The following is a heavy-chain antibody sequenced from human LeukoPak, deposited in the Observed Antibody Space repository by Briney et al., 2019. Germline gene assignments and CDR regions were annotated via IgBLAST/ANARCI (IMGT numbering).Heavy chain of an antibody. CDR1: GGSISSYY. D-gene: IGHD6-13*01. Sequence: PSETLSLTCTVSGGSISSYYWSWIRQPPGKGLEWIGYIYYSGSTNYNPSLKSRVTISVDTSKNQFSLKLSSVTAADTAVYYCARHYSSGWYWNYYYYGMDVWGQGTTVTVSS. J-gene: IGHJ6*02. V-gene: IGHV4-59*08. CDR3: ARHYSSGWYWNYYYYGMDV. CDR2: IYYSGST.